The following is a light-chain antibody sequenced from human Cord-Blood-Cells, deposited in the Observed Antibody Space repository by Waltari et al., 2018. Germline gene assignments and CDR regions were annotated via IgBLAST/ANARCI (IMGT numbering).Light chain of an antibody. Sequence: QSALPQPPSVSGSPGQSFTIPCTGTSSAVGGYHYFSWYQQHPGKHHKLMIYDVSKRPSVVPDRFSGSKSGNPASLTISGLQADDEADYYCCSYAGSYSYVFGTGTKVIVL. CDR3: CSYAGSYSYV. V-gene: IGLV2-11*01. J-gene: IGLJ1*01. CDR2: DVS. CDR1: SSAVGGYHY.